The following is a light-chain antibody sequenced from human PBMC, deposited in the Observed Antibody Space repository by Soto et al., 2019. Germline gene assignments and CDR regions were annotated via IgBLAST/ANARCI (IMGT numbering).Light chain of an antibody. CDR2: EVT. Sequence: SVLAQPASVSGSPEQSVTISCTGTSSDVGTYNLVSWYQQHPGKAPKLIIYEVTERPSGVSNRFSGSKFGHTASLTISGLLPEDEADYYCCSYGGSSALPYVFGTGPKATVL. CDR1: SSDVGTYNL. CDR3: CSYGGSSALPYV. J-gene: IGLJ1*01. V-gene: IGLV2-23*02.